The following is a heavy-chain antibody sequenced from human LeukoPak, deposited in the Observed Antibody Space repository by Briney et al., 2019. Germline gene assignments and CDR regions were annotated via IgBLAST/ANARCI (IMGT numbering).Heavy chain of an antibody. CDR2: IYHSGST. CDR3: ARVVPQLVGFDP. CDR1: GGSTSSGGYS. Sequence: SETLSLTCAVSGGSTSSGGYSWSWIRQPPGKGLEWIGYIYHSGSTYYNPSLKSRVTISVDRSKNQFSLKLSSVTAADTAVYYCARVVPQLVGFDPWGQGTLVTVSS. J-gene: IGHJ5*02. V-gene: IGHV4-30-2*01. D-gene: IGHD6-13*01.